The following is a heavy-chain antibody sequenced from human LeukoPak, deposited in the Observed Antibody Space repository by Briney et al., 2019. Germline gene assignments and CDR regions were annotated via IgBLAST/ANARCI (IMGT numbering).Heavy chain of an antibody. D-gene: IGHD3-22*01. J-gene: IGHJ4*02. CDR1: GLTFSSYS. V-gene: IGHV3-21*01. CDR3: ARDRARSYYYDSSGYYSPFDY. CDR2: ISSSSSYI. Sequence: PGGSLRLSCAASGLTFSSYSMNWVRQAPGKGLKWVSSISSSSSYIYYADSVKGRFTISRDNAKNSLYLQMNSLRAEDTAVYYCARDRARSYYYDSSGYYSPFDYWGQGTLITVSS.